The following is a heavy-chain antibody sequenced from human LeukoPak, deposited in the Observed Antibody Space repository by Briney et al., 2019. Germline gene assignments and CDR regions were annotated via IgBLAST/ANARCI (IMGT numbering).Heavy chain of an antibody. CDR2: IIPIFGTA. Sequence: SVKVSCKASGGTFSSYAISWVRQAPGQGLEWMGGIIPIFGTANYAQKFQGRVTITADESTSTAYMELSSLRSEDTAVYYCARGEGYCSGGSCRKVAFDYWGQGTLVTVSS. V-gene: IGHV1-69*13. J-gene: IGHJ4*02. CDR1: GGTFSSYA. CDR3: ARGEGYCSGGSCRKVAFDY. D-gene: IGHD2-15*01.